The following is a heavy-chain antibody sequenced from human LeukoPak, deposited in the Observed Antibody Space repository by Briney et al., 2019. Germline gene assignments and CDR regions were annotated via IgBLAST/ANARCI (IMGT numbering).Heavy chain of an antibody. CDR2: INPSGGST. CDR3: AREALNELGIDY. J-gene: IGHJ4*02. V-gene: IGHV1-46*01. D-gene: IGHD6-6*01. CDR1: GYTFASYH. Sequence: ASVKVSCKASGYTFASYHKHLVRQAPGQGPEGVGIINPSGGSTSYAQKFQGRVTMTRDTSTSTVYMELSSLRSEDTAVYYCAREALNELGIDYWGQGTLVTVSS.